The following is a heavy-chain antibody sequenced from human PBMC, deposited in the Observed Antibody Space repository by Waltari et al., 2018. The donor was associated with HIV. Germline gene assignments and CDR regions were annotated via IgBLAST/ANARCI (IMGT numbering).Heavy chain of an antibody. V-gene: IGHV4-39*07. Sequence: QLQLQESGPGLVKPSETLSLTCTVSGGSISSSSYYWGWIRQPPGKGLEWIGSIYYSGSTYYNPSLKSRVTISVDTAKNQFSLKLSSVTAADTAVYYCARLCASVDIVATIRDDDAFDIWGQGTMVTVSS. CDR1: GGSISSSSYY. CDR2: IYYSGST. J-gene: IGHJ3*02. D-gene: IGHD5-12*01. CDR3: ARLCASVDIVATIRDDDAFDI.